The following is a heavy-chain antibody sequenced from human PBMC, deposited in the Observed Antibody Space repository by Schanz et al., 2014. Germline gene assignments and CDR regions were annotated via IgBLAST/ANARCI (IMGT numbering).Heavy chain of an antibody. Sequence: EVQLVESGGGLVKPGGSLRLSCAASGFTFSSYSMNWVRQAPGKGLEWVSAISGRDGSTYYADSVRGRFTISRDNSKSTLYLQMSSLRAEDTAVYFCARGPSTGAFDIWGQGTMVTVSS. CDR2: ISGRDGST. J-gene: IGHJ3*02. CDR3: ARGPSTGAFDI. CDR1: GFTFSSYS. V-gene: IGHV3-23*04.